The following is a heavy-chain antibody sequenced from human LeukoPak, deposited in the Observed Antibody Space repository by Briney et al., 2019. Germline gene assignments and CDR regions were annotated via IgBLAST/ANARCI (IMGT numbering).Heavy chain of an antibody. Sequence: GGSLRLSCAASGFTFSSYGMHWVRQAPGKGLEWVAVISYDGSNKYFADSVKGRFTISRDNSKNTLYLQMNSLRAEDTAVYYCARDNWNPGWFDPWGQGTLVTVSS. D-gene: IGHD1-20*01. CDR1: GFTFSSYG. CDR3: ARDNWNPGWFDP. J-gene: IGHJ5*02. V-gene: IGHV3-30*03. CDR2: ISYDGSNK.